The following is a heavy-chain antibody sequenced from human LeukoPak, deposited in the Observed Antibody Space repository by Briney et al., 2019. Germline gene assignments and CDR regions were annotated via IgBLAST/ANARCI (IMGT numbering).Heavy chain of an antibody. D-gene: IGHD3-16*01. V-gene: IGHV3-30*18. CDR3: AKDRGGYVLDY. J-gene: IGHJ4*02. CDR1: GFIFNTHG. CDR2: ISFDGAIE. Sequence: GGSLRLSCVASGFIFNTHGMHWVRQAPGKGLEWVAFISFDGAIEDYVDSVKGRFTISRDNSKDMLYLQMDSLRAVDTAVYYCAKDRGGYVLDYWGQGSLVIVSA.